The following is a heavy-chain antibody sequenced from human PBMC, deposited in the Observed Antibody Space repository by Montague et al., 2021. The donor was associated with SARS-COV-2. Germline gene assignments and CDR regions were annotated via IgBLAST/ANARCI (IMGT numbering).Heavy chain of an antibody. J-gene: IGHJ4*02. CDR2: IYPDGST. D-gene: IGHD2-8*01. V-gene: IGHV3-53*01. CDR3: ATSGDPNLGDS. CDR1: GFIVSNNY. Sequence: SLRLSCAASGFIVSNNYMSLVRQAAGKGLDWVSIIYPDGSTYYSDSLKVRFTISRDNSRNTLYLQMNDLEPEDTAVYYCATSGDPNLGDSWGQGTLVTVSS.